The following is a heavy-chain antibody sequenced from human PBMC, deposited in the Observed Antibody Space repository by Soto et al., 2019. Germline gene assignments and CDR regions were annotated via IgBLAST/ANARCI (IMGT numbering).Heavy chain of an antibody. CDR1: GYTFTGYF. Sequence: QVQLMQSGAEVKKPGASVKVSCKTSGYTFTGYFIHWVRQAPGQGLEWMGWINAGNGNTKYSQKFQGRVTITRDTSASTAYMELSSLRSEDTAVYYCARGSYDFWSGYRRGYGMDVWGQGTTVTVSS. D-gene: IGHD3-3*01. V-gene: IGHV1-3*01. J-gene: IGHJ6*02. CDR2: INAGNGNT. CDR3: ARGSYDFWSGYRRGYGMDV.